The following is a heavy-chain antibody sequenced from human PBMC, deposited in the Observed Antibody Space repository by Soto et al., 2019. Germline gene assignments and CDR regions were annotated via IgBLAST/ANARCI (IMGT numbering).Heavy chain of an antibody. CDR2: ISNGGSTI. V-gene: IGHV3-48*01. Sequence: EVQLVESGGGLIQPGGSSRVSCEASGFTFSSYAMNWVRQAPGKGLEWVSYISNGGSTIYYADSVKGRFTISRDNAKNSLYLQMNSRRAEDTAVYYCAREELKSFWYFDLWGRGTLVTVS. CDR1: GFTFSSYA. D-gene: IGHD1-1*01. J-gene: IGHJ2*01. CDR3: AREELKSFWYFDL.